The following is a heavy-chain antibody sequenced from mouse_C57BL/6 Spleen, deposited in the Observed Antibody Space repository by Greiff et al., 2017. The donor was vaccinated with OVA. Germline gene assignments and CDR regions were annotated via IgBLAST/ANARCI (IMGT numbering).Heavy chain of an antibody. Sequence: VQLQQPGAELVRPGTSVKLSCKASGYTFTSYWMHWVKQRPGQGLEWIGVIDPSDSYTNYNQKFKGKATLTVDTSSSTAYMQLSSLTSEDSAVYYCARGEVYDYDAWFAYWGQGTLVTVSA. D-gene: IGHD2-4*01. CDR1: GYTFTSYW. V-gene: IGHV1-59*01. CDR3: ARGEVYDYDAWFAY. CDR2: IDPSDSYT. J-gene: IGHJ3*01.